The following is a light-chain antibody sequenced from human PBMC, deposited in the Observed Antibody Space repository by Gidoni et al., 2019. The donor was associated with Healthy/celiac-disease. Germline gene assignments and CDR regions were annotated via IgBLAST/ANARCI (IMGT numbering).Light chain of an antibody. CDR2: DVS. CDR3: SSYTSSSTLEVV. Sequence: QSALTQPASVSGSPGQSITISCTGTSSDVGGYNYVSWYQQHPGKAPKLIIYDVSTRPSGVSNRFSGSKSGNTASLTISGLQAEDEADYYCSSYTSSSTLEVVFGGGTKLTVL. V-gene: IGLV2-14*03. CDR1: SSDVGGYNY. J-gene: IGLJ2*01.